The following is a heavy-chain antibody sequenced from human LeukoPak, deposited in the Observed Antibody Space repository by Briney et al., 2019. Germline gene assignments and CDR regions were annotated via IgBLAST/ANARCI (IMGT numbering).Heavy chain of an antibody. Sequence: GASVKVSCKASGYTFTSYDINWVRQATGQGLEWMGWMNPNSGNTGYAQKFQGRVTMTRNTSISTAYVELSSLRSEDTAVYYCATNTYYDFWSGYFRDAFDIWGQGTMVTVSS. CDR2: MNPNSGNT. J-gene: IGHJ3*02. CDR1: GYTFTSYD. V-gene: IGHV1-8*01. CDR3: ATNTYYDFWSGYFRDAFDI. D-gene: IGHD3-3*01.